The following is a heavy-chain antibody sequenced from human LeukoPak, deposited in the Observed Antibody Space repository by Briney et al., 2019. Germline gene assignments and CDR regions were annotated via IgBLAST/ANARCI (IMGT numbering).Heavy chain of an antibody. D-gene: IGHD2-8*01. CDR1: GDSISTSRWY. Sequence: KPSETLSLTCSVSGDSISTSRWYWTWIRQPPGKGLEWIASIYYSGSAYYNPSLKNGVTISVDTSKNQFSLRLTSVTAADTAVYYCSKGGGVTVSDTWGQRTLVTVSS. J-gene: IGHJ4*02. CDR3: SKGGGVTVSDT. CDR2: IYYSGSA. V-gene: IGHV4-39*01.